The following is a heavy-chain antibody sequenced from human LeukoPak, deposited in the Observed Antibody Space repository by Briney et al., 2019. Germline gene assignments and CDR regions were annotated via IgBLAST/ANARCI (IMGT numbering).Heavy chain of an antibody. V-gene: IGHV1-69*05. CDR1: GSTFSSYA. D-gene: IGHD3-10*01. CDR3: ARDGSGSDCFDY. CDR2: IIPIFGTA. Sequence: SVKVSCKASGSTFSSYAISWVRQAPGQGLEWMGGIIPIFGTANYAQKFQGRVTITTDESTSTAYMELSSLRSEDTAVYYCARDGSGSDCFDYWGQGTLVTVSS. J-gene: IGHJ4*02.